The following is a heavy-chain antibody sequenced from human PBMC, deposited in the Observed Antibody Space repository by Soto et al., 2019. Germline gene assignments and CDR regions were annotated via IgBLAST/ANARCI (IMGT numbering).Heavy chain of an antibody. CDR3: ARGDVRVVASFDP. Sequence: QVQLVQSGAEVKKPGASVKVSCKASGYTFTDYYIHWVRQAPGQGLEWMGWINPNSGGTNYAQKFQGRVTMTRDKSISTAYMELSRLISDDTAVYYCARGDVRVVASFDPWGQGALVTVSS. CDR2: INPNSGGT. D-gene: IGHD2-15*01. V-gene: IGHV1-2*02. J-gene: IGHJ5*02. CDR1: GYTFTDYY.